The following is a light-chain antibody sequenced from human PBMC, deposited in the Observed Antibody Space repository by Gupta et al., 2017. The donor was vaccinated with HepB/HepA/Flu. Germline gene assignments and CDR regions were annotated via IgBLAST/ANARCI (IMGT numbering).Light chain of an antibody. J-gene: IGKJ1*01. V-gene: IGKV3-20*01. Sequence: EIVLTQSPGTLSLSPGERATLSCRASQSVSSTYLAWYQQKPGQAPRLLIYGASSRATGIPDRFSGSGSGTAFTLTISRLEPADFAVYYCQRDGNSPWAFGQGTKVVIK. CDR3: QRDGNSPWA. CDR1: QSVSSTY. CDR2: GAS.